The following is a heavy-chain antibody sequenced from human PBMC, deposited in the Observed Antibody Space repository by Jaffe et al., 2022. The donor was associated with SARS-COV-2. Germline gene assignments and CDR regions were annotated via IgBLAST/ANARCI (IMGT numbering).Heavy chain of an antibody. CDR1: GFTFSAEG. V-gene: IGHV3-48*02. J-gene: IGHJ6*02. CDR3: ARDTSNRGYYAMDV. Sequence: VQLVESGGTLVQPGGSLRLSCAASGFTFSAEGMNWVRQAPGKGLEWLSYISTSSTTIYYADSVKGRFTISRDNGKNSLFLQMNSLRDDDSAVYYCARDTSNRGYYAMDVWGQGTTVTVSS. D-gene: IGHD3-10*01. CDR2: ISTSSTTI.